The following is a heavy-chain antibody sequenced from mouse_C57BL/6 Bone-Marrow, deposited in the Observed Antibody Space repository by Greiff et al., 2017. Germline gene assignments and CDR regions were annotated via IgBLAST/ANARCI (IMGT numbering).Heavy chain of an antibody. CDR3: ARLFPGAMDY. Sequence: EVQLQQSGPELAKPGASVKIPCKASGYTFTDYNMDWVKQSHGKSLEWIGDINPNNGVTIYNQKFKGKATLTVDKSSSTAYMELRSLTSEDTAVYYCARLFPGAMDYWGQGTSVTVSS. CDR1: GYTFTDYN. V-gene: IGHV1-18*01. CDR2: INPNNGVT. J-gene: IGHJ4*01.